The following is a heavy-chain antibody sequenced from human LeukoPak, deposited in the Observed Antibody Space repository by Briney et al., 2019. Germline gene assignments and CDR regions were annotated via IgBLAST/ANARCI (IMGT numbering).Heavy chain of an antibody. CDR3: ARDPDYYDSSGYFDY. Sequence: GGSLRLSCAASGFTFSRYWMSCVRQAPGKGLEWVSSISSSSSYIYYADSVKGRFTISRDNAKNSLYLQMNSLRAEDTAVYYCARDPDYYDSSGYFDYWGQGTLVTVSS. CDR1: GFTFSRYW. CDR2: ISSSSSYI. V-gene: IGHV3-21*01. D-gene: IGHD3-22*01. J-gene: IGHJ4*02.